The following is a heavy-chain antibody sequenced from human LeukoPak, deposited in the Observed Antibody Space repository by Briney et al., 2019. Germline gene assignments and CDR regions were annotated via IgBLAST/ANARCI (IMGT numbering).Heavy chain of an antibody. D-gene: IGHD3-10*01. CDR1: GFTFSNYG. CDR2: IRYDGSNK. CDR3: AKDNLACGSGPSAFDI. V-gene: IGHV3-30*02. Sequence: GGSLRLSCAASGFTFSNYGMHWVRQAPGKGLEWVAFIRYDGSNKYYADSVKGRFTISRDNSKNTLYLQMNSLRAEDTAVYYCAKDNLACGSGPSAFDIWGQGTMVTVSS. J-gene: IGHJ3*02.